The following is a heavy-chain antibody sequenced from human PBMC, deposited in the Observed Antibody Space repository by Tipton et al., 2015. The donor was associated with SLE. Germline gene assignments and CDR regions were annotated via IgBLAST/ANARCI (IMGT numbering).Heavy chain of an antibody. CDR1: GASISSYS. J-gene: IGHJ3*02. CDR2: ISYRGNT. V-gene: IGHV4-59*01. CDR3: ARPFTYCGGDCSPFAFDI. D-gene: IGHD2-21*02. Sequence: TLSLTCTVSGASISSYSWSWIRQSPGKGLEWIAYISYRGNTDYNPSLKSRVTISVDTSKNQFSLKLSSVTAADTAVYYCARPFTYCGGDCSPFAFDIWGQGTLVTVSS.